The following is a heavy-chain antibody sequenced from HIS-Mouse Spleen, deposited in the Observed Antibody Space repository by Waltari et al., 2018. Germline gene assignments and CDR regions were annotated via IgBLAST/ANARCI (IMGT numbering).Heavy chain of an antibody. V-gene: IGHV4-34*01. CDR1: GVSFSGYY. D-gene: IGHD6-6*01. Sequence: QVQLQQWGAGLLKPSDTLSLTCAVYGVSFSGYYWSWIRQPPGKGLEWIGEINHSGSTNYNPSLKSRVTISVDTSKNQFSLKLSSVTAADTAVYYCARGLAARFDYWGQGTLVTVSS. J-gene: IGHJ4*02. CDR2: INHSGST. CDR3: ARGLAARFDY.